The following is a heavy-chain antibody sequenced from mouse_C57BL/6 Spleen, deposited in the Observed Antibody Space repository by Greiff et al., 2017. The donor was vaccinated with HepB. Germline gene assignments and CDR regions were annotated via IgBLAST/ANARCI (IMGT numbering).Heavy chain of an antibody. V-gene: IGHV1-82*01. CDR3: ARGGHWYFDV. Sequence: QVQLQQSGPELVKPGASVKISCKASGYAFSSSWMNWVKQRPGKGLEWIGRIYPGDGDTNYNGKLKGKATLTADKSSSTAYMQLSSLTSEDSAVYFCARGGHWYFDVWGTGTTVTVSS. CDR2: IYPGDGDT. CDR1: GYAFSSSW. J-gene: IGHJ1*03.